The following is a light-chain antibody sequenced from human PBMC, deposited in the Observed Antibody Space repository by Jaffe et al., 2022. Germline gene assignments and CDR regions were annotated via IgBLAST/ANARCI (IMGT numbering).Light chain of an antibody. Sequence: EIVLTQSPGTLSLSPGEKATLSCRASQSVTSSYLAWFQQKPDQAPRLLIYRASSRATGIPDRFSGSGSGTDFTLTISRLEPEDFAVYYCQQYDNSPWTFGQGTKVEIK. J-gene: IGKJ1*01. V-gene: IGKV3-20*01. CDR3: QQYDNSPWT. CDR1: QSVTSSY. CDR2: RAS.